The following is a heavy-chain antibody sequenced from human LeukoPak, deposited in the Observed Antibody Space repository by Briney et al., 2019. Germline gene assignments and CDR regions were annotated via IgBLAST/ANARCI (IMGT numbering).Heavy chain of an antibody. CDR2: IYYSGST. J-gene: IGHJ5*02. CDR1: GGSISSSSYY. D-gene: IGHD3-10*01. Sequence: SETLSLTCTVSGGSISSSSYYWGWIRQPPGKGLEWIGSIYYSGSTYYNPSLKSRVTISVDTSKNQLSLKLSSVTAADTAVYYCARSWWFGELYRFDPWGQGTLVTVSS. CDR3: ARSWWFGELYRFDP. V-gene: IGHV4-39*01.